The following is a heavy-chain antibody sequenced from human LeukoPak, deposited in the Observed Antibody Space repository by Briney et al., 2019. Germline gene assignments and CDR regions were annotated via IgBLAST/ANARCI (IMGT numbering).Heavy chain of an antibody. V-gene: IGHV3-30*18. CDR2: ISYDGSNN. D-gene: IGHD2-15*01. CDR1: GFTFSTYA. Sequence: GGSLRLSCAASGFTFSTYAMHWVRQAPGKGLEWVAVISYDGSNNYYADSVKGRFTISRDNSKNTLYLQMNSLRAEDTAVYYCAKDVQSTPYYYYGMDVWGQGTTVTVSS. CDR3: AKDVQSTPYYYYGMDV. J-gene: IGHJ6*02.